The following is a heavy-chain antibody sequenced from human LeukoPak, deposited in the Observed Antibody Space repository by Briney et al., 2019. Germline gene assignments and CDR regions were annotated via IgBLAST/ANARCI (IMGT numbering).Heavy chain of an antibody. Sequence: PSETLSLTCAVWGGSFSGYYWSWIRQPPGKGLEWIGEINHSGSTNYNPSLKSRVTISVDTSKNQFSLKLSSVTAADTAVYYCARGSSYCSGGSCYSGWFDPWGQGTLVTVSS. CDR3: ARGSSYCSGGSCYSGWFDP. D-gene: IGHD2-15*01. CDR1: GGSFSGYY. J-gene: IGHJ5*02. V-gene: IGHV4-34*01. CDR2: INHSGST.